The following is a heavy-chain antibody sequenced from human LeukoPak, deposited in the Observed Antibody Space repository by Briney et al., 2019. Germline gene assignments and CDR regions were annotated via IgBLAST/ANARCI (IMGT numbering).Heavy chain of an antibody. CDR1: GFPFSGYW. CDR3: ARAMITSTTSPEH. Sequence: GGSLRLSCAASGFPFSGYWMHWVRQGPGKGLVWVSRINSYGRSTAYADSVRGRFTISRDNAKNTLYLQMDSLRAEDTAVYYCARAMITSTTSPEHWGQGTLVTVSS. J-gene: IGHJ1*01. CDR2: INSYGRST. D-gene: IGHD3-16*01. V-gene: IGHV3-74*03.